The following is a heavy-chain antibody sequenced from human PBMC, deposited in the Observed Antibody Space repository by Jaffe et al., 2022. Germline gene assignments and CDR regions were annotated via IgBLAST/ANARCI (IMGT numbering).Heavy chain of an antibody. J-gene: IGHJ5*02. D-gene: IGHD2-2*01. V-gene: IGHV1-69-2*01. CDR1: GYTFTDHY. Sequence: EVQLVQSGAEVKKPGTTVKISCKVSGYTFTDHYLHWVQQAPGKGPEWMGLVDPEDGEAKYAEKFQGRVTITADTSTNTAYMELTGLRSEDTAFYYCARASNCYECFYFDPWGQGTLVTVSS. CDR2: VDPEDGEA. CDR3: ARASNCYECFYFDP.